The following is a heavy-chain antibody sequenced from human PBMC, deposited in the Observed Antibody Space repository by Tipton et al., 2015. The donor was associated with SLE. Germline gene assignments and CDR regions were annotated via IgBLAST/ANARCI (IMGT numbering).Heavy chain of an antibody. CDR2: IYHSGIT. J-gene: IGHJ3*02. CDR1: GGSIRSYY. D-gene: IGHD3-10*01. V-gene: IGHV4-59*01. Sequence: TLSLTCTVSGGSIRSYYWTWIRQPPGKRLEWIAYIYHSGITNYNPSLQSRVTMSVDTSKNQFSLRLSSVTAADTAVYYCARDYYGSGFDSFDIWGQGTMVTVSS. CDR3: ARDYYGSGFDSFDI.